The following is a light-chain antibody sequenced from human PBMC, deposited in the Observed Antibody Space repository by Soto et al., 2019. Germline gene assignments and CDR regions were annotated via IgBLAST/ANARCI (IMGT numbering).Light chain of an antibody. V-gene: IGKV3-20*01. CDR2: GAS. Sequence: EIVLTQSPGTLSLSPGERATLSCRASQSINSRYLAWYQQKPGKAPRLLIYGASSRATGSPDRFSGSGSGTDFTLTISRLEPEDFAVYYCQQFGSSPGFTFGPGTIVDIK. CDR3: QQFGSSPGFT. CDR1: QSINSRY. J-gene: IGKJ3*01.